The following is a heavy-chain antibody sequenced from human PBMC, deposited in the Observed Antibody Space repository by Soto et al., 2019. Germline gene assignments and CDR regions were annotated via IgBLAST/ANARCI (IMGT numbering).Heavy chain of an antibody. CDR1: GFTFSSYE. CDR3: ARTPTAYYGMDV. Sequence: GGSLRLSCAASGFTFSSYEMNWVRQAPGKGLEWVSYISSSGSTIHYADSVKGRFTISRDNAKNSLYLQMNSLRAEDTAVYYCARTPTAYYGMDVWGQGTTVTVSS. V-gene: IGHV3-48*03. D-gene: IGHD4-4*01. CDR2: ISSSGSTI. J-gene: IGHJ6*02.